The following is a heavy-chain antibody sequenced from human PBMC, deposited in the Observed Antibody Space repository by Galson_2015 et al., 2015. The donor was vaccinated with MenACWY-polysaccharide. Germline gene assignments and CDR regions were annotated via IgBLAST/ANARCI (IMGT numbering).Heavy chain of an antibody. CDR3: ARDVYCGGDCYRASGY. Sequence: SVKVSCKASGYTFTGYYIHWMRQAPGQGLEWMGWTHPNSGGTNYVQKFQGRVTMTRDTSICTAYMELSRLRSDDTAVYYCARDVYCGGDCYRASGYWGQGTPVTVSS. J-gene: IGHJ4*02. D-gene: IGHD2-21*02. CDR2: THPNSGGT. CDR1: GYTFTGYY. V-gene: IGHV1-2*02.